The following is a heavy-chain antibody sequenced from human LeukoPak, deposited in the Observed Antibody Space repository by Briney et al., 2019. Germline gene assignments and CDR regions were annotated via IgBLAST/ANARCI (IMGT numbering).Heavy chain of an antibody. CDR2: ISGSGGST. CDR3: AKGVARGSGLYYYYGMDV. J-gene: IGHJ6*02. Sequence: GGSLRLSCAASGFTFSSYAMSWVRQAPGKGLGWVSAISGSGGSTYYADFVKGRFTISRDNSKNTLYLQMNSLRAEDTAVYYCAKGVARGSGLYYYYGMDVWGQGTTVTVSS. CDR1: GFTFSSYA. D-gene: IGHD3-10*01. V-gene: IGHV3-23*01.